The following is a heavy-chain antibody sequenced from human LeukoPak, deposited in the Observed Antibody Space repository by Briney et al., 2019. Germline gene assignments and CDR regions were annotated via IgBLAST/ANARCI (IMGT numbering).Heavy chain of an antibody. V-gene: IGHV4-59*08. D-gene: IGHD3-10*01. J-gene: IGHJ4*02. CDR3: ARLVMVRGVITPYFDY. CDR1: GGSISGYY. CDR2: IYYSGST. Sequence: SETLSLTCTVSGGSISGYYWSWIRQPPGKGLEWIGYIYYSGSTNYNPSLKSRVTISVDTSKNQFSLKLSSVTAADTAVYYCARLVMVRGVITPYFDYWGQGTLVTVSS.